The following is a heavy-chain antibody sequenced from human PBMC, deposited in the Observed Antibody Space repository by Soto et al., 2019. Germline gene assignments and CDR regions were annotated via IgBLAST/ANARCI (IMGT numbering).Heavy chain of an antibody. CDR2: IYYSGST. J-gene: IGHJ3*02. Sequence: PSETLSLTCTVSGGSISSSSYYWGWIRQPPGKGLEWIGSIYYSGSTYYNPSLKSRVTISVDTSKNQFSLKLSSVTAADTAVYYCARHSSRWLQPAVAFDIWGQGTMVT. V-gene: IGHV4-39*01. CDR3: ARHSSRWLQPAVAFDI. CDR1: GGSISSSSYY. D-gene: IGHD5-12*01.